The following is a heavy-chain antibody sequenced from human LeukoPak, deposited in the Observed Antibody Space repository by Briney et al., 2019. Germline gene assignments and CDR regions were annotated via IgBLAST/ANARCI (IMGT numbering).Heavy chain of an antibody. V-gene: IGHV3-30*02. J-gene: IGHJ4*02. CDR1: GFDFSTFA. CDR3: AKDLLTSGWGSFDY. Sequence: GGSLRLSCAASGFDFSTFAMLWVRQAPGKGLDWVAFIGSDGTNKYYADSVKGRFTISRDNSENTLYLQMSSLRDEDTAVYYCAKDLLTSGWGSFDYWGQGALVTVSS. CDR2: IGSDGTNK. D-gene: IGHD6-19*01.